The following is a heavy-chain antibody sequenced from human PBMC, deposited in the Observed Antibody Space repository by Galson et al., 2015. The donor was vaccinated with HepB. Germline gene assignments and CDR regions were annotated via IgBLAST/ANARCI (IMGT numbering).Heavy chain of an antibody. D-gene: IGHD2-21*02. Sequence: SLRLSCAASGFTFSSYGMHWVRQAPGKGLEWVAVISYDGSNKYYADSVKGRFTISRDNSKNTLYLQMNSLRAEDTAVYYCAKVPRPMHCGGDCYLDYWGQGTLVTVSS. CDR1: GFTFSSYG. V-gene: IGHV3-30*18. CDR2: ISYDGSNK. J-gene: IGHJ4*02. CDR3: AKVPRPMHCGGDCYLDY.